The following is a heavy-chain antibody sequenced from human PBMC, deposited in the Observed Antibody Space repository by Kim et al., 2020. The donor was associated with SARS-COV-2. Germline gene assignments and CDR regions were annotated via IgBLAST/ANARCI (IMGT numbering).Heavy chain of an antibody. CDR1: GFTFSNYW. Sequence: GGSLRLSCAASGFTFSNYWMHWVRQAPGKGPVWVSRVNEDGSTTNYADSVKGRFTISRDNARNTLYLHMDSLRAEDTALYYCVRDLVGSDDLWGQGTLVT. CDR2: VNEDGSTT. V-gene: IGHV3-74*01. D-gene: IGHD5-12*01. J-gene: IGHJ5*02. CDR3: VRDLVGSDDL.